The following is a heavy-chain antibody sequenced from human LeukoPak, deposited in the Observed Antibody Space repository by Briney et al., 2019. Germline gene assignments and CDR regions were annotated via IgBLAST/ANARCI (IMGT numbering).Heavy chain of an antibody. D-gene: IGHD2-21*01. J-gene: IGHJ6*02. CDR2: INHSGST. V-gene: IGHV4-34*01. CDR3: ASLYSNHYYYYYGMDV. CDR1: GGSFSGYY. Sequence: SETLSLTCAVYGGSFSGYYWSLIRQPPGKGLEWIGEINHSGSTNYNPSLKSRVTISVDTSKNQFSLKLSSVTAADTAVYYCASLYSNHYYYYYGMDVWGQGTTVTVSS.